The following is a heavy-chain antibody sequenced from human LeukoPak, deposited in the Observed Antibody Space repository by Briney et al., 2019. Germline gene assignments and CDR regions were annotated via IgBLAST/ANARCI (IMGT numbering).Heavy chain of an antibody. Sequence: SETLSLTCPVPGGSISSYYWSWIRQPPGKGLEWIGYIYYSGSTNYNPSLKSRVTISVDTSKNQFSLKLSSVTAADTAVYYCARDTHYYGSGSYYTNEKNYYYGMDVWGQGTTVTVSS. CDR1: GGSISSYY. CDR3: ARDTHYYGSGSYYTNEKNYYYGMDV. D-gene: IGHD3-10*01. V-gene: IGHV4-59*01. J-gene: IGHJ6*02. CDR2: IYYSGST.